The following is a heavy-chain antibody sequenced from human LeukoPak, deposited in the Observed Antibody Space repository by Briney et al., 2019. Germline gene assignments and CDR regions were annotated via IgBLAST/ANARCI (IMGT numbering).Heavy chain of an antibody. CDR3: AYNQPGGNSLDY. V-gene: IGHV1-2*02. CDR1: GYTFTGYY. J-gene: IGHJ4*02. Sequence: ASVKVSCKASGYTFTGYYIHWVRQAPGQGLEWMGWINRNSGATNYAQKSQGRVTMTRDGSISTAYMQLSSLRSDDTAVYYCAYNQPGGNSLDYWGQGTLVTVSS. CDR2: INRNSGAT. D-gene: IGHD4-23*01.